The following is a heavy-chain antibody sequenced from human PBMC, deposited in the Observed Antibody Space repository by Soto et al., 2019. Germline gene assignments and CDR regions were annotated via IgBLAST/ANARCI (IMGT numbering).Heavy chain of an antibody. Sequence: GASVKVSCKASGGTFSSYTISWVRQAPGQGLEWMGRIIPILGIANYAQKFQGRVTITADKSTSTAYMELSSLRSEDTAVYYCARVQDYYASSGYDDYWGQGTRVTVS. V-gene: IGHV1-69*02. D-gene: IGHD3-22*01. CDR2: IIPILGIA. CDR3: ARVQDYYASSGYDDY. CDR1: GGTFSSYT. J-gene: IGHJ4*02.